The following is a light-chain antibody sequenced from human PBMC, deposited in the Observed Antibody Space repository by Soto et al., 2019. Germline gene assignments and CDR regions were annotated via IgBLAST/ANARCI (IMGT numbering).Light chain of an antibody. CDR2: GVS. CDR3: NSYASVNSPVL. V-gene: IGLV2-14*03. J-gene: IGLJ2*01. CDR1: SSDVGGYNY. Sequence: QSALTQPASLSGSPGQSITISCTGTSSDVGGYNYVSWYQQHPGKAPRLMIYGVSNRPLGVSYRCSGSKSGNTASLTISGLQSEDEADYYCNSYASVNSPVLFGGGTKLTVL.